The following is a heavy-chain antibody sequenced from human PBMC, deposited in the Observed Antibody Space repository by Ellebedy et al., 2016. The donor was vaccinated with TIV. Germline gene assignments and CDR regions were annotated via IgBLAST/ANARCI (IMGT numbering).Heavy chain of an antibody. V-gene: IGHV3-48*02. D-gene: IGHD3-10*01. J-gene: IGHJ4*02. CDR3: ARGIGSYGSGSYYGDY. CDR1: GFTFSSYS. Sequence: GESLKISXAASGFTFSSYSMNWVRQAPGKGLEWVSYISSSSSTIYYADSVKGRFTISRDDAKNSLYLQMNSLRDEDTAVYYCARGIGSYGSGSYYGDYWGQGTLVTVSS. CDR2: ISSSSSTI.